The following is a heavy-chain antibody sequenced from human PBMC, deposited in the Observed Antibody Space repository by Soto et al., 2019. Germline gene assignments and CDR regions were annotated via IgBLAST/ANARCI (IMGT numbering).Heavy chain of an antibody. CDR3: ARDQVGSVVVPAAPPAEQLVSEP. D-gene: IGHD2-2*01. CDR1: GFTFSDYY. CDR2: ISSSGSTI. V-gene: IGHV3-11*01. J-gene: IGHJ5*02. Sequence: SGGSLRLSCAASGFTFSDYYMSWIRQAPGKGLEWVSYISSSGSTIYYADSVKGRFTISRDNAKNSLYLQMNSLRAEDTAVYYCARDQVGSVVVPAAPPAEQLVSEPWGQGTLVTVSS.